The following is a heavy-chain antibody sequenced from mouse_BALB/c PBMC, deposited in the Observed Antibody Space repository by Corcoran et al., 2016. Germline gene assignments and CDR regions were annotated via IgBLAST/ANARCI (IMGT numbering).Heavy chain of an antibody. D-gene: IGHD1-1*01. J-gene: IGHJ1*01. CDR1: GYTFTNYG. V-gene: IGHV9-1*02. CDR2: INTYTGEP. CDR3: ARRGSFITTVVATFWYFDV. Sequence: QIQLVQSGPELKKPGETVKISCKASGYTFTNYGMNWVKQAPGKGLKWMGWINTYTGEPTYADDFKGRFAFSLETSASTAYLQINNLKNEDMATYFCARRGSFITTVVATFWYFDVWGAGTMVTVSS.